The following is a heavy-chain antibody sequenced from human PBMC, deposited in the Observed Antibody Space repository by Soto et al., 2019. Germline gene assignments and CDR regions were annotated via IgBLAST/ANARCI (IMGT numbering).Heavy chain of an antibody. J-gene: IGHJ4*02. D-gene: IGHD6-19*01. V-gene: IGHV3-23*01. CDR1: GFTFSSYA. Sequence: GGSLRLSCAASGFTFSSYAMSWVRQAPGKGLEWVSGISDGGGSTFYADSVKGRFTISRDNSKNTLYLQMNSLRAEDTAVYYCAKKRTAVTGTHYFDYWGQGTLVTVSS. CDR2: ISDGGGST. CDR3: AKKRTAVTGTHYFDY.